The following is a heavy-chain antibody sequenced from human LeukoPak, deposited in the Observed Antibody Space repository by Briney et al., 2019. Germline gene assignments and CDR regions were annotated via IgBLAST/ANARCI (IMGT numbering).Heavy chain of an antibody. Sequence: SETLSLTCAVSGGSISSNNWWSRVRQPPGKGLEWIGEIYHSGSTSYNPSLKSRVTISVDKSKNQFSLKLSSVTAADTAVYYCARVTMIVVVTWFDPWGQGTLVTVSS. CDR2: IYHSGST. CDR3: ARVTMIVVVTWFDP. V-gene: IGHV4-4*02. CDR1: GGSISSNNW. J-gene: IGHJ5*02. D-gene: IGHD3-22*01.